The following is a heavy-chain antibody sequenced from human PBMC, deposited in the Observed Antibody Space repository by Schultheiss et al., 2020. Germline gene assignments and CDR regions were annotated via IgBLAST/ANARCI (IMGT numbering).Heavy chain of an antibody. Sequence: AAVKVSCKASGYTFTSYGITWVRQAPGQGLEWMGWISGYNGNTNYAQKFQGRVTMTTDTSTSTAYMDLRSLRSDDTAVYYCARGCRYDFWSTYCNGGHAFDFWGPGTMVTVAS. CDR2: ISGYNGNT. CDR1: GYTFTSYG. J-gene: IGHJ3*01. V-gene: IGHV1-18*01. CDR3: ARGCRYDFWSTYCNGGHAFDF. D-gene: IGHD3-3*01.